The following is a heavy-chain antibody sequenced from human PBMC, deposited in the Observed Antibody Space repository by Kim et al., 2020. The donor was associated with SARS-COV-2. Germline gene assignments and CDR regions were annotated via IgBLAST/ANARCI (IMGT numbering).Heavy chain of an antibody. CDR1: GISLSTSGVG. V-gene: IGHV2-5*02. Sequence: SGPTLVNPTQTLTLTCTLSGISLSTSGVGVGWIRQPPGKALEWLALIYWDDDKRYRSSLKSRLTITKDTSKNQVVLTMTNMDPVDTATYYCARRRNEQQLVWFDPWGQGTLVTVSS. J-gene: IGHJ5*02. D-gene: IGHD6-13*01. CDR2: IYWDDDK. CDR3: ARRRNEQQLVWFDP.